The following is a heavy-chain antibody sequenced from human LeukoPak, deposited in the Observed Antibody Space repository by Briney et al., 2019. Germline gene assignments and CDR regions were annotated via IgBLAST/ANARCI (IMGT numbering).Heavy chain of an antibody. CDR2: ITSSSNYI. D-gene: IGHD2-15*01. CDR1: GFTFSSYS. J-gene: IGHJ4*02. CDR3: AKAPGRYCSGGSCYGDY. V-gene: IGHV3-21*04. Sequence: GGSLRLSCAASGFTFSSYSMNWVRQAPGKGLEWVSSITSSSNYIYYADSVKGRFTISRDNSKNTLYLQMNSLRAEDTAVYYCAKAPGRYCSGGSCYGDYWGQGTLVTVSS.